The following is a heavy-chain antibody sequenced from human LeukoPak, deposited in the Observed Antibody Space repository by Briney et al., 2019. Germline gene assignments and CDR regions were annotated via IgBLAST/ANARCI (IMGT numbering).Heavy chain of an antibody. CDR3: HGGYAYGLENVDY. J-gene: IGHJ4*02. D-gene: IGHD3-16*01. CDR2: ITRSGDTT. Sequence: PGGSLRLSCAASGLVFSNYAMSWVRLSRGKGLEWITAITRSGDTTHYADSVKGRFTISRDNAKNTVYLQMTGLTVEDSGVYYCHGGYAYGLENVDYWGQGTLVTVSS. V-gene: IGHV3-23*01. CDR1: GLVFSNYA.